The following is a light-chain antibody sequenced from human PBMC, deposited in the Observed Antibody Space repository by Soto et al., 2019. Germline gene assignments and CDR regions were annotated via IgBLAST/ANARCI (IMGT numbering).Light chain of an antibody. CDR1: QSVSSY. V-gene: IGKV3-11*01. Sequence: EIVLTQSPATLSLSPGERATLSCRASQSVSSYLAWYQQKPGQAPRLLIYDASNRATDIPARFSGSGSGTDFTLTISSLEPEDFAVYYCQQRSLTFGGGTKVEIK. CDR3: QQRSLT. J-gene: IGKJ4*01. CDR2: DAS.